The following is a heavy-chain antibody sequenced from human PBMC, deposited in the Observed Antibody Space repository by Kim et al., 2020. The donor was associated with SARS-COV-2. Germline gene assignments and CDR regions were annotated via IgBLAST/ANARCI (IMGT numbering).Heavy chain of an antibody. D-gene: IGHD3-9*01. CDR2: ISWNSGSI. CDR1: GFTFDDYA. CDR3: AKATDFAWLFWRRFAY. Sequence: GGSLRLSCAASGFTFDDYAMHWVRQAPGKGLEWVSGISWNSGSIGYADSVKGRFTISRDNAKNSLYLQMNSLRAEDTALYYCAKATDFAWLFWRRFAYWG. J-gene: IGHJ4*01. V-gene: IGHV3-9*01.